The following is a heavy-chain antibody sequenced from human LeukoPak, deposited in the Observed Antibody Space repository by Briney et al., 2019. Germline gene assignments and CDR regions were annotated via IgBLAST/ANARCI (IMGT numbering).Heavy chain of an antibody. D-gene: IGHD5-18*01. CDR3: ARDPQLWLYDYFDY. CDR2: INTNTGNP. V-gene: IGHV7-4-1*02. Sequence: GASVKVSCKASGYTFTSYAMNWVRQAPGQGLEWMGWINTNTGNPTYAQGFTGRFVFSLDTSVSTAYLQISSLKAEDTAVYYCARDPQLWLYDYFDYWGQGTLVTVSS. J-gene: IGHJ4*02. CDR1: GYTFTSYA.